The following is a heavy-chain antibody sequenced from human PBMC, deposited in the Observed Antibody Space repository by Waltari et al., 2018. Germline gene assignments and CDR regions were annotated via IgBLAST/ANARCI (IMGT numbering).Heavy chain of an antibody. CDR2: IYWNDDK. CDR1: GFSLSTSGVG. CDR3: AHRHLGDVWGSYRPYLGHYFDY. V-gene: IGHV2-5*01. J-gene: IGHJ4*02. D-gene: IGHD3-16*02. Sequence: QITLKESGPTLVKPTQTLTLTCTFSGFSLSTSGVGVGWIRQPPGKALEWLALIYWNDDKRYSPSLKSRLTITKDTSKNQVVLTMTNMDPVDTATYYCAHRHLGDVWGSYRPYLGHYFDYWGQGTLVTVSS.